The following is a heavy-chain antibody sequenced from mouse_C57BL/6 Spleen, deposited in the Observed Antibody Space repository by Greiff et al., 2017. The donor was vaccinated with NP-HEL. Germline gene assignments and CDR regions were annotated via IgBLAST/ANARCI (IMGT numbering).Heavy chain of an antibody. V-gene: IGHV1-9*01. D-gene: IGHD3-3*01. CDR2: ILPGSGST. J-gene: IGHJ1*03. Sequence: QVQLQQSGAELMKPGASVKLSCKATGYTFTGYWIEWVKQRPGHGLEWIGEILPGSGSTNYNEKFKGKATFTADTSSNTAYMQLSSLTTEDSASYYCASPSGTGYFDVWGTGTTVTVAS. CDR1: GYTFTGYW. CDR3: ASPSGTGYFDV.